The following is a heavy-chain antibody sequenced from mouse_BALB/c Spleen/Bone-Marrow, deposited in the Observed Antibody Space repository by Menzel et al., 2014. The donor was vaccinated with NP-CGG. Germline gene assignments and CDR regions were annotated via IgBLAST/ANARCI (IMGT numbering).Heavy chain of an antibody. V-gene: IGHV1S132*01. D-gene: IGHD3-2*01. CDR2: IYPGAGST. J-gene: IGHJ3*01. CDR1: GYIFTSYW. CDR3: AQTARAFFAY. Sequence: QVQLQQPGAELVRPGASVKLSCKTSGYIFTSYWIHWVKQRSGQGLEWIARIYPGAGSTYYNERFKGKATLTADKSSSPAYMQLSSLKSEDSAVYFCAQTARAFFAYWGQGTLVTVSA.